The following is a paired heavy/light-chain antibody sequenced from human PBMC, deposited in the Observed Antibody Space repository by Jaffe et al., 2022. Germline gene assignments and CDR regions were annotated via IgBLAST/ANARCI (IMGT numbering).Light chain of an antibody. CDR1: QRVSNRY. Sequence: DIVLTQSPGTQSLSPGERATLSCRASQRVSNRYLAWYQQKPGQAPRLLIYGASSRATGIPDRFSGSGSGTDFTLTISRLEPEDFAVYYCQQYGSSPLTFGGGTKVEIK. CDR2: GAS. J-gene: IGKJ4*01. CDR3: QQYGSSPLT. V-gene: IGKV3-20*01.
Heavy chain of an antibody. Sequence: QVQLEESGPGLVKPSGTLSLTCAVSGGSITSDNWWSWIRQPPGKGLEWIGEIYSTGDTNYNASLKSRVTISLDKSKNQFSLNLISVTAADTAVYYCARKTLYSSGSYPDYWGQGTLVTVSS. J-gene: IGHJ4*02. CDR1: GGSITSDNW. CDR2: IYSTGDT. V-gene: IGHV4-4*02. D-gene: IGHD6-19*01. CDR3: ARKTLYSSGSYPDY.